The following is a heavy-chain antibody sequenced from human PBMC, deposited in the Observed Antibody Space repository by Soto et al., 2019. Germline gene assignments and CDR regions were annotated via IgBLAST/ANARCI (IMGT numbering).Heavy chain of an antibody. CDR3: ARSRYGRIAAAGTEGDYYYGMDV. V-gene: IGHV1-2*04. Sequence: GASVKVSCKASGYTFTGYYMHWVRQAPGQGLEWMGWINPNSGGTNYAQKFQGWVTMTRDTSISTAYMELSRLRSDDTAVYYCARSRYGRIAAAGTEGDYYYGMDVWGQGTTVTVSS. D-gene: IGHD6-13*01. J-gene: IGHJ6*02. CDR1: GYTFTGYY. CDR2: INPNSGGT.